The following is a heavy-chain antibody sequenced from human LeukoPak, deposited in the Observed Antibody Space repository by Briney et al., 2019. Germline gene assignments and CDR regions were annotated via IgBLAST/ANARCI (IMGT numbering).Heavy chain of an antibody. CDR3: ARGLYYYGSAYYMDV. CDR1: GGSISSYY. D-gene: IGHD3-10*01. Sequence: SETLSLTCTVSGGSISSYYWSWIRQPPGKGLEWIGYIYYSGSTNYNPSLKSRVTISVDTSKNQFSLKLSSVTAADTAVYYCARGLYYYGSAYYMDVWSKGTTVTVSS. J-gene: IGHJ6*03. CDR2: IYYSGST. V-gene: IGHV4-59*01.